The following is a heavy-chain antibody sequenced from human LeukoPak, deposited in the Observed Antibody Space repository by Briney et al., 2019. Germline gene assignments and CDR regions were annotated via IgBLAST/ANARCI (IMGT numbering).Heavy chain of an antibody. CDR3: ARLKWSSPYGLGSYTLYYFDY. V-gene: IGHV5-10-1*01. J-gene: IGHJ4*02. D-gene: IGHD3-10*01. Sequence: GEPLRTSGKGSGSSFTSYWISWVRPMPGKGLEWRGRINSSDSYTNYRPSFQGVVTISADTSISTCYLKWSSLKASDTAMYYCARLKWSSPYGLGSYTLYYFDYWGQGTLVTVSS. CDR1: GSSFTSYW. CDR2: INSSDSYT.